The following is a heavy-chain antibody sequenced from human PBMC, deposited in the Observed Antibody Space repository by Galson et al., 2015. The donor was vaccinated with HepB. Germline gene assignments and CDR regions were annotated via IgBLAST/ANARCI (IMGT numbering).Heavy chain of an antibody. CDR1: GFTFSSYG. CDR2: ISYDGSNK. V-gene: IGHV3-30*18. D-gene: IGHD2-15*01. J-gene: IGHJ6*02. Sequence: SLRLSCAASGFTFSSYGMHWVRQAPGKGLEWVAVISYDGSNKYYADSVKGRFTISRDNSKNTLYLQMNSLRAEDTAVYYCAKSGYCSGGSCYSLYYYGMDVWGQGTTVTVSS. CDR3: AKSGYCSGGSCYSLYYYGMDV.